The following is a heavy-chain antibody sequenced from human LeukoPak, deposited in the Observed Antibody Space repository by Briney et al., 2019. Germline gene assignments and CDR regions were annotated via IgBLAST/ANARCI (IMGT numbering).Heavy chain of an antibody. V-gene: IGHV3-21*01. J-gene: IGHJ4*02. CDR1: GFTFSSYE. CDR2: ISSSSSYI. Sequence: PGGSLRLSCAASGFTFSSYEMNWVRQAPGKGLEGGSSISSSSSYIYYADSVKGRFTISRDNAKNSLYLQMNSLRAEDTAVYYCARDDLKRPVAGTTWLLYWGQGTLVTVSS. D-gene: IGHD6-19*01. CDR3: ARDDLKRPVAGTTWLLY.